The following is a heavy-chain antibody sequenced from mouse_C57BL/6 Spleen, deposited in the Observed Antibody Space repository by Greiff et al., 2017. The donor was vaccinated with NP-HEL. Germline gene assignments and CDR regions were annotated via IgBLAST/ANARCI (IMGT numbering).Heavy chain of an antibody. CDR3: TRSEITTMGVHYFDY. D-gene: IGHD2-4*01. Sequence: VKLVESGAELVRPGASVTLSCKASGYTFTDYEMHWVKQTPVHGLEWIGAIDPETGGTAYNQKFKGKAILTADKSSSTAYMELRSLTSEDSAVYYCTRSEITTMGVHYFDYWGQGTTLTVSS. J-gene: IGHJ2*01. V-gene: IGHV1-15*01. CDR2: IDPETGGT. CDR1: GYTFTDYE.